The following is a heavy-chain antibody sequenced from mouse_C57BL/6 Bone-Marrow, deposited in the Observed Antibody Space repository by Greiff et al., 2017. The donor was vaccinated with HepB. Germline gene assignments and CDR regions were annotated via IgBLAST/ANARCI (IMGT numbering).Heavy chain of an antibody. Sequence: EVKLVESGGGLVQPGGSLKLSCAASGFTFSDYYMYWVRQTPEKRLEWVAYISNGGGSTYYPDTVKGRFTISRDNAKNTLYLQMSRLKSEDTAMYYCARPVYYYDSSDGYYYAMDYWGQGTSVTVSS. J-gene: IGHJ4*01. CDR1: GFTFSDYY. V-gene: IGHV5-12*01. CDR2: ISNGGGST. CDR3: ARPVYYYDSSDGYYYAMDY. D-gene: IGHD1-1*01.